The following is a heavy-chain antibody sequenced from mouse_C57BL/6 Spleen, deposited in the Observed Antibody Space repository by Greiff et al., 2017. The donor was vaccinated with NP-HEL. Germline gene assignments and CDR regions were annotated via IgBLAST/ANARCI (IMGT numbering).Heavy chain of an antibody. V-gene: IGHV1-22*01. CDR1: GYTFTDYN. J-gene: IGHJ3*01. D-gene: IGHD1-1*01. Sequence: SGPELVKPGASVKMSCKASGYTFTDYNMHWVKQSHGKSLEWIGYINPNNGGTSYNQKFKGKATLTVNKSSSTAYMELRSLTSEDSAVYYCARGYGSSPAWFAYWGQGTLVTVSA. CDR2: INPNNGGT. CDR3: ARGYGSSPAWFAY.